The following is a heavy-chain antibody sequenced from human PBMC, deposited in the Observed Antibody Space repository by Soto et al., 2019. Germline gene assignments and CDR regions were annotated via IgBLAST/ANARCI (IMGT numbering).Heavy chain of an antibody. D-gene: IGHD6-13*01. V-gene: IGHV1-69*02. CDR3: AWGYGEQQRVKFQH. CDR1: GGTFSSYT. Sequence: QVQLVQSGAEVKKPGSSVKVSCKASGGTFSSYTISWVRQAPGQGLEWMGRIIPILGIANYAQKFQGRVTITAINSTGTPNMEHISLRGVNTAVSDCAWGYGEQQRVKFQHWGQGTLVTVSS. CDR2: IIPILGIA. J-gene: IGHJ1*01.